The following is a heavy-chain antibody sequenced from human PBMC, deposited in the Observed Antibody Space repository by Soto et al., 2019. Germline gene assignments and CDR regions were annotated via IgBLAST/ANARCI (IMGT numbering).Heavy chain of an antibody. Sequence: PGGSLRLSCAASGFTFSSYAMSWVRQAPGKGLEWVSAISGSGGSTYYADSVKGRFTISRDNSKNTLYLQMNSLRAEDTAVYYYAKHYRVRSSGWHHNVGPYFDYSGQEALV. V-gene: IGHV3-23*01. D-gene: IGHD6-19*01. J-gene: IGHJ4*02. CDR3: AKHYRVRSSGWHHNVGPYFDY. CDR2: ISGSGGST. CDR1: GFTFSSYA.